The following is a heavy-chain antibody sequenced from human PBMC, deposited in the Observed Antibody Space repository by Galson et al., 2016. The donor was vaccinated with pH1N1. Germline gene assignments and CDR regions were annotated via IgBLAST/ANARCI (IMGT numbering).Heavy chain of an antibody. Sequence: SLRLSCAASGLTFNSYGVHWVRQAPGKGPEWVAFIRYDGSNKYYADSVKGRFTISSDNSKNMLYLQMNSLRTEDTAVYYCAKDRGYSYGRFFDYWGQGALVIVSS. CDR2: IRYDGSNK. J-gene: IGHJ4*02. CDR1: GLTFNSYG. CDR3: AKDRGYSYGRFFDY. V-gene: IGHV3-30*02. D-gene: IGHD5-12*01.